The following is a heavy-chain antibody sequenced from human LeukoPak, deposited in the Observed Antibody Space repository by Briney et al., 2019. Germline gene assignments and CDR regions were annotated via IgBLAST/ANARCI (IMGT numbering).Heavy chain of an antibody. Sequence: GGSLRLSCAASGFTFSSYWMSWVRQAPGKGLEWVANIKQDGTEKYYVDSVKGRFTISRDNAKNSLYLQMNSLRAEDTAVYYCAKTSDYGDFTDWGQGTVVTVSS. V-gene: IGHV3-7*01. D-gene: IGHD4-17*01. CDR3: AKTSDYGDFTD. CDR2: IKQDGTEK. CDR1: GFTFSSYW. J-gene: IGHJ4*02.